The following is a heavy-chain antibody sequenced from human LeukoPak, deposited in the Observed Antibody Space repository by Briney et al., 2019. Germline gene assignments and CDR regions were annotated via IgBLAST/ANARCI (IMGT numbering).Heavy chain of an antibody. CDR2: IIPIFGTA. CDR3: AREATTPYYYMEV. D-gene: IGHD5-12*01. V-gene: IGHV1-69*13. Sequence: SVKVSCKALGGTFSSYAISWVRQAPVHGLEWMGEIIPIFGTAQYAQKFQGKVTITADESTSTAYMELSSVRSEDTAVYYGAREATTPYYYMEVWGKGTTVTVSS. CDR1: GGTFSSYA. J-gene: IGHJ6*03.